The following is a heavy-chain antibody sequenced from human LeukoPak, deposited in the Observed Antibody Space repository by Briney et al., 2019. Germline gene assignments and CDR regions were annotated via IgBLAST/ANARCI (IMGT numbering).Heavy chain of an antibody. Sequence: GGSLRLSCAASGFTFSSYWMHWVRQAPGKGLVWVSRISSDGSRTTYADSVKGRFTISRDNAKNTLYLQMNSLRAEDTAVYYCARVGICDPDNSGCSRPFDYWGQGTLVTVSS. V-gene: IGHV3-74*01. CDR3: ARVGICDPDNSGCSRPFDY. D-gene: IGHD6-19*01. CDR1: GFTFSSYW. J-gene: IGHJ4*02. CDR2: ISSDGSRT.